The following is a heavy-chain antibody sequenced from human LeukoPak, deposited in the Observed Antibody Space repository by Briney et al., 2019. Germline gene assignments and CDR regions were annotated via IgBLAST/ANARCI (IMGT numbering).Heavy chain of an antibody. D-gene: IGHD2-15*01. CDR2: IHHSGST. Sequence: SETLSLTCTVSGGSISGYYWSWIRQPPGKGLEWIGYIHHSGSTNYNPSLKSRVTISVDTSKNHFSLKLSFVTAADTAVYYCARHFCSGGSCYYFDYWGQGTLVTVS. CDR3: ARHFCSGGSCYYFDY. V-gene: IGHV4-59*08. CDR1: GGSISGYY. J-gene: IGHJ4*02.